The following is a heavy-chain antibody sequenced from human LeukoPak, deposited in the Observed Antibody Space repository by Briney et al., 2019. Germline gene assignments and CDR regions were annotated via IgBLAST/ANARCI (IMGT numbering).Heavy chain of an antibody. D-gene: IGHD2-2*01. CDR3: ARDREYQHNDY. Sequence: GGSLRLSCAASGFTVSNYFMTWVRQAPGKGLEWVSYISSSGSTIYYADSVKGRFTISRDNAKNSLYLQMNSLRAEDTAVYYCARDREYQHNDYWGQGTLVTVSS. J-gene: IGHJ4*02. CDR2: ISSSGSTI. V-gene: IGHV3-11*04. CDR1: GFTVSNYF.